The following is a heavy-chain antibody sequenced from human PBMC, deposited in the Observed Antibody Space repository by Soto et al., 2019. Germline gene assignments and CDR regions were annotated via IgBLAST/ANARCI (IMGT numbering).Heavy chain of an antibody. J-gene: IGHJ4*02. CDR1: GFTFSSYG. Sequence: PGGSLRLSCAASGFTFSSYGMHWVRQAPGKGLEWVAVISYDGSNKYYADSVKGRFTISGDNSKNTLYLQMNSLRAEDTAVYYCAKVPVAGTHYFDYWGQGTLVTVSS. D-gene: IGHD6-19*01. V-gene: IGHV3-30*18. CDR2: ISYDGSNK. CDR3: AKVPVAGTHYFDY.